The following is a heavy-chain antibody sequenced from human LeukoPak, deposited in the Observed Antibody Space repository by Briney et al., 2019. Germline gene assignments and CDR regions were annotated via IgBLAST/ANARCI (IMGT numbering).Heavy chain of an antibody. CDR2: IYSDNT. V-gene: IGHV3-53*01. J-gene: IGHJ4*02. CDR3: ARRAGAYSHPYDY. Sequence: PGGSLRLSCTVSGFTVSSNSMSCVRQAPGRALEWVSFIYSDNTHYSDSVKGRFTISRDNSKNTLYLQMNSLRAEDTAVYYCARRAGAYSHPYDYWGQGTLVTVSS. CDR1: GFTVSSNS. D-gene: IGHD4/OR15-4a*01.